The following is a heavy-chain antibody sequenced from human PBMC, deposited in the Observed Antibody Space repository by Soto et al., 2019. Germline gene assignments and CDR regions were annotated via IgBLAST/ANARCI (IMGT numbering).Heavy chain of an antibody. CDR3: ARGYSASRHFFDY. V-gene: IGHV4-31*03. J-gene: IGHJ4*02. CDR2: MDYSGST. Sequence: QVQLQESGPGLVEPSQTLSLTCTVSGGSISSGGYYWSWIRQHPGKGLEWIGYMDYSGSTYHNPSLTSRVTISLDTSRNQFSLKLSSVTAADTAVYYCARGYSASRHFFDYWGRGTLVTVSS. CDR1: GGSISSGGYY. D-gene: IGHD3-16*02.